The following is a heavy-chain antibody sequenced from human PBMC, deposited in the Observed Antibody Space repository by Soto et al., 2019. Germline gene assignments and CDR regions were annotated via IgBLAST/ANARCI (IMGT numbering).Heavy chain of an antibody. V-gene: IGHV3-21*01. CDR3: ARESEDLTSNFDY. Sequence: EVQLVESGGGLVRPRGSLRLFCAASGFTFSRYSMNWVRQAPGKGLEWVSSISSTTNYIYYADSMKGRFTVSRDNAKNSVYLDMNSLSAEDTAVYYCARESEDLTSNFDYWGQGTLVTVSS. CDR1: GFTFSRYS. CDR2: ISSTTNYI. J-gene: IGHJ4*02.